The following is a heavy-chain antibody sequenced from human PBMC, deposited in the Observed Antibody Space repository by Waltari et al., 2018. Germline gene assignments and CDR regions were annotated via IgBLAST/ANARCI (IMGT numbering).Heavy chain of an antibody. D-gene: IGHD3-10*01. CDR2: IRYDGSNK. V-gene: IGHV3-30*02. CDR1: GFTFRRYG. J-gene: IGHJ4*02. Sequence: QVQLVESGGGVVQPGGSLSLFCAASGFTFRRYGIPWFRQAPGKGLEWVAFIRYDGSNKYYADSVKGRFTISRDNSKNTLYLQMNSLRAEDTAVYYCAKDPGYYGSGSYYIDYWGQGTLVTVSS. CDR3: AKDPGYYGSGSYYIDY.